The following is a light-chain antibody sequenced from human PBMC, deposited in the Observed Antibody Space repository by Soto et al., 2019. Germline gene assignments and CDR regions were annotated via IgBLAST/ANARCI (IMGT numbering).Light chain of an antibody. CDR2: GAS. CDR3: QQHGNLPYT. CDR1: QSVSSNY. V-gene: IGKV3-20*01. Sequence: EIVLTQSPGTLSLSPGERATLSCRASQSVSSNYLAWYQQKPGQAPRLLIYGASNRATGIPDRFSGSGSGTDFTLTISRLEPEDFVVYCCQQHGNLPYTFGLGTKLESK. J-gene: IGKJ2*01.